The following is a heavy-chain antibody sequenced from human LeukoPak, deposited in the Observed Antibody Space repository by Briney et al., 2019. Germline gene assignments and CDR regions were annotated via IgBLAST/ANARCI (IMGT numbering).Heavy chain of an antibody. J-gene: IGHJ6*02. V-gene: IGHV1-69*04. D-gene: IGHD4/OR15-4a*01. Sequence: SVKVSCKASGGTFSSYAISWVRQAPGQGLEWMGRIIPIFGIANYAQKFQGRVTITADKSTSTAYMELSSLRSEDRAGFYCAVSGAKDYYYGRDFWAQGPRVTVSS. CDR2: IIPIFGIA. CDR1: GGTFSSYA. CDR3: AVSGAKDYYYGRDF.